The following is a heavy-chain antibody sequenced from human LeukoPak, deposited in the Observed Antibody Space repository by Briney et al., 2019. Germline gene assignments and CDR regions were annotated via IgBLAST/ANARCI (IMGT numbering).Heavy chain of an antibody. Sequence: SETLSLTCTVSGGSISSYYWSWIRQPAGKGLEWIGRIYTSGSTNYNPSLKSRVTMSVDTSKNQFSLKLSSVTAADTAVYYCAREEADCSSTSCYPKPYYYYYYMDVWGKGTTVTVSS. D-gene: IGHD2-2*01. CDR1: GGSISSYY. V-gene: IGHV4-4*07. CDR3: AREEADCSSTSCYPKPYYYYYYMDV. CDR2: IYTSGST. J-gene: IGHJ6*03.